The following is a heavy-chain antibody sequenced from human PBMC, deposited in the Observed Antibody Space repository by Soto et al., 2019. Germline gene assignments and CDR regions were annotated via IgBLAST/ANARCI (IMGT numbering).Heavy chain of an antibody. CDR1: GYTFTSYA. Sequence: QVQLVQSGAEVKKPGASVKVSCKASGYTFTSYASSWVRQAPGQGLKRMGWISAYNGNTNYAQKLQGRVTMTTDTSTRTSYMELRSLRSDATAVYYCARDLIPMDIWGQGTMVTVSS. J-gene: IGHJ3*02. CDR3: ARDLIPMDI. D-gene: IGHD2-21*01. CDR2: ISAYNGNT. V-gene: IGHV1-18*01.